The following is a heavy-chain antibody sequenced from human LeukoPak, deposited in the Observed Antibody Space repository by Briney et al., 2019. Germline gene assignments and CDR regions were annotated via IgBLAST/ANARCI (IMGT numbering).Heavy chain of an antibody. D-gene: IGHD1-26*01. Sequence: SETLSLTCTVSGGSISSYYWSWIRQPPGKGLEWIGYIYYSGSTNYNPPLKSRVTISVDTSKNQFSLKLSSVTAADTAVYYCARVEVGATHYYFDYWGQGTLVTVSS. V-gene: IGHV4-59*01. CDR2: IYYSGST. CDR1: GGSISSYY. J-gene: IGHJ4*02. CDR3: ARVEVGATHYYFDY.